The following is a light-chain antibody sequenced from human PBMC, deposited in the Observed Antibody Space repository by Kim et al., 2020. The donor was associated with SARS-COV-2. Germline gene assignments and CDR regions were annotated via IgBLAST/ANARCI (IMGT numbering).Light chain of an antibody. CDR3: QQSHTAPLLT. V-gene: IGKV1-39*01. Sequence: DIQMTQAPSSLAASVGDRVTITCLASQNINSFLNWYEQRPGKAPKLLIYAASTLQIGVPSRFSGSGSGTDFTLTITSLQPEDFATYYCQQSHTAPLLTFGGGTKGEIK. CDR1: QNINSF. CDR2: AAS. J-gene: IGKJ4*01.